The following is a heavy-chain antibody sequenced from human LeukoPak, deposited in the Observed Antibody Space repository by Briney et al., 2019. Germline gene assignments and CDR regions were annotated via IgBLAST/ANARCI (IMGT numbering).Heavy chain of an antibody. D-gene: IGHD4-23*01. V-gene: IGHV3-15*01. CDR1: EFTLSNAW. J-gene: IGHJ4*02. CDR3: AAVDFDY. CDR2: IKSKTDGGTT. Sequence: GGSLRLSCAASEFTLSNAWMTWVRQAPGKGLEWVGRIKSKTDGGTTDYAAPVKDRFTISRDDSTNTLYLQMNSLKTEDTAVYYCAAVDFDYWGQGTLVTVSS.